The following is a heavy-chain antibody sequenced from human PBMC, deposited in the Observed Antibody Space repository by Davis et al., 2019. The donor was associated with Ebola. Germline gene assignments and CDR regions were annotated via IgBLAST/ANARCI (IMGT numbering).Heavy chain of an antibody. J-gene: IGHJ5*02. V-gene: IGHV1-69*05. CDR3: ARAIRYFDWPTPYNWFDP. Sequence: SVKVSCKASGGTFSSYAISWVRQAPGQGLEWMGGIIPIFGTANYAQKFQGRVTMTRNTSISTAYMELSSLRSEDTAVYYCARAIRYFDWPTPYNWFDPWGQGTLVTVSS. D-gene: IGHD3-9*01. CDR2: IIPIFGTA. CDR1: GGTFSSYA.